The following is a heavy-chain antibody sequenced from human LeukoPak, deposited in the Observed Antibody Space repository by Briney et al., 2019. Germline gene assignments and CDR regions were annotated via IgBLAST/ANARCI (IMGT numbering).Heavy chain of an antibody. CDR1: GGSFSGYY. V-gene: IGHV4-34*01. CDR3: ARLVATTSDY. J-gene: IGHJ4*02. CDR2: INHSKST. D-gene: IGHD5-12*01. Sequence: SETLSLTCAVYGGSFSGYYWSWIRQPPGKGREWIGEINHSKSTNYNPSLKSRDTISVDTSKNQFSLKLSSVTAADTAVYYCARLVATTSDYWGQGTLVTVSS.